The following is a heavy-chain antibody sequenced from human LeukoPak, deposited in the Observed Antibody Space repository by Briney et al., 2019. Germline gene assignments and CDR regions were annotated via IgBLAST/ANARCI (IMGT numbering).Heavy chain of an antibody. Sequence: GGSLRLSCAASGFTFSSYAMSWVRQAPGKGLEWVSAISGSGGSTYYADSVKGRFTISRDNSKNTLYLQMNSLRAEDTAVYYCAEALDIVVVPADYWGQGTLVTVSS. D-gene: IGHD2-2*03. V-gene: IGHV3-23*01. CDR3: AEALDIVVVPADY. CDR2: ISGSGGST. J-gene: IGHJ4*02. CDR1: GFTFSSYA.